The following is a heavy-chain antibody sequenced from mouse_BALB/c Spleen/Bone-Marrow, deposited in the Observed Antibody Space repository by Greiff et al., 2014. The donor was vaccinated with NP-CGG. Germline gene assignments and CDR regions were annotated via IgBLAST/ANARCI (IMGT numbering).Heavy chain of an antibody. CDR1: GYTFTGYF. Sequence: VQLKESGPELVKPGASVKISCKASGYTFTGYFMNWVKQSQGKSLERIGRINPYNGDTFYNQKFKGKATLTVDKSSSTAHMELLSLTSEDSAVYYCGRDSYYAMDYWGQGTSVTVSS. CDR3: GRDSYYAMDY. J-gene: IGHJ4*01. V-gene: IGHV1-37*01. CDR2: INPYNGDT.